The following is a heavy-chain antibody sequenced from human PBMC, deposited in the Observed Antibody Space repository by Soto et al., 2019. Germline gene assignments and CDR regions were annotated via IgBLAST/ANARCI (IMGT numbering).Heavy chain of an antibody. Sequence: QVQLVQSGAEVKKPGSSVKVSCKASGGTFSSYAISWVRQAPGQGLEWMGGIIPIFGTANYAQKFQGRVTITADESTSTAYMELSSLRSEDTAVYYCASSPLRSSSWHRLYYFDYWGQGTLVTVSS. CDR3: ASSPLRSSSWHRLYYFDY. V-gene: IGHV1-69*01. CDR1: GGTFSSYA. D-gene: IGHD6-13*01. J-gene: IGHJ4*02. CDR2: IIPIFGTA.